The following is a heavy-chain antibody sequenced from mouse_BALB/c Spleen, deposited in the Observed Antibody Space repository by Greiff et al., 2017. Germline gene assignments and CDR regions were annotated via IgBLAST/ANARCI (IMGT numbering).Heavy chain of an antibody. CDR3: AREDYFDY. CDR2: ISSGGST. V-gene: IGHV5-6-5*01. J-gene: IGHJ2*01. Sequence: DVQLVESGGGLVKPGGSLKLSCAASGFTFSSYAMSWVRQTPEKRLEWVASISSGGSTYYPDSVKGRFTISRDNARNILYLQMSSLRSEDTAMYYCAREDYFDYWGQGTTLTVSS. CDR1: GFTFSSYA.